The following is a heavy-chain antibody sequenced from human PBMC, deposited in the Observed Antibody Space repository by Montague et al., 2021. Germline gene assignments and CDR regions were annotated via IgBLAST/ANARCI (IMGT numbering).Heavy chain of an antibody. D-gene: IGHD6-19*01. Sequence: YAVSLKSRITINPDTSKNQFSLQVKSMTPEDTAVYYCALAVAGRGGYDYWCQGTLVTVSS. CDR3: ALAVAGRGGYDY. J-gene: IGHJ4*02. V-gene: IGHV6-1*01.